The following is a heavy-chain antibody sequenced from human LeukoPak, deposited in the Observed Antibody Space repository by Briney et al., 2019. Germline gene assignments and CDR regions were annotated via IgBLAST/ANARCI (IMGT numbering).Heavy chain of an antibody. CDR3: ARDGPPYDSSGYYSYYFDY. Sequence: GGSLRLSCAASGFTFSSYAMHWVRQAPGKGLEWVAVISYDGSNKYYADSVQGRITISRDNSKNTLYLQMNSLRAEDTAVYYCARDGPPYDSSGYYSYYFDYWGQGTLVTVSS. J-gene: IGHJ4*02. CDR2: ISYDGSNK. CDR1: GFTFSSYA. D-gene: IGHD3-22*01. V-gene: IGHV3-30-3*01.